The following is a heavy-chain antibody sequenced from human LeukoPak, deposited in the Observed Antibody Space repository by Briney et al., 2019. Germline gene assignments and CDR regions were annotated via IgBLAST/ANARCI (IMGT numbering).Heavy chain of an antibody. CDR1: GYTFTSYY. Sequence: ASVKVSCKASGYTFTSYYMHWVRQAPGQGLEWMGIINPSGGSTGYAQKFQGRVTITADKSTSTAYMELSSLRSEDTAVYYCARAEYSSSPFDYWGQGTLVTVSS. D-gene: IGHD6-6*01. V-gene: IGHV1-46*01. CDR2: INPSGGST. CDR3: ARAEYSSSPFDY. J-gene: IGHJ4*02.